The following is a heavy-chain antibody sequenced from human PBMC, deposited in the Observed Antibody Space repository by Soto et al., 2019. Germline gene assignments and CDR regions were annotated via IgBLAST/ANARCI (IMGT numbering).Heavy chain of an antibody. CDR1: GSTFTGYY. Sequence: ASVKVSCKASGSTFTGYYMHWVRQAPGQGLEWMGWINPNSGGTNYAQKFQGWVTMTRDTSISTAYMELSRLRSDDTAVYYCARDSPLGYCSGGSCYSLAFDYWGQGTLVTVSS. J-gene: IGHJ4*02. D-gene: IGHD2-15*01. CDR3: ARDSPLGYCSGGSCYSLAFDY. V-gene: IGHV1-2*04. CDR2: INPNSGGT.